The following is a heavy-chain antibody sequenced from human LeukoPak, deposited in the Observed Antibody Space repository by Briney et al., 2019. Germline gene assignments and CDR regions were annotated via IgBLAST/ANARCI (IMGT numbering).Heavy chain of an antibody. CDR2: ISAYNGNT. V-gene: IGHV1-18*01. CDR1: GYTFTSYG. Sequence: ASVKVSCKASGYTFTSYGISWVRQAPGQGLEWMGWISAYNGNTNYAQKLQGRVTMTTDTSTSTAYMELRSLRSNDTAVYYCASPLMVRGVYYGMDVWGQGTTVTVSS. J-gene: IGHJ6*02. D-gene: IGHD3-10*01. CDR3: ASPLMVRGVYYGMDV.